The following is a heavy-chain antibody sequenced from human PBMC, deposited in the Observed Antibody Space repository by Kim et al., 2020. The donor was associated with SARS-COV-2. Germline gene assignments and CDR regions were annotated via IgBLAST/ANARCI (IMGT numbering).Heavy chain of an antibody. CDR2: ISSSGSTI. CDR3: ARDPSQVVGGWFDP. Sequence: GGSLRLSCAASGFTFSDYYMSWIRQAPGKGLEWVSYISSSGSTIYYADSVKGRFTISRDNAKNSLYLQMNSLRAEDTSVYYCARDPSQVVGGWFDPWGQGTLVTVSS. V-gene: IGHV3-11*01. D-gene: IGHD2-15*01. J-gene: IGHJ5*02. CDR1: GFTFSDYY.